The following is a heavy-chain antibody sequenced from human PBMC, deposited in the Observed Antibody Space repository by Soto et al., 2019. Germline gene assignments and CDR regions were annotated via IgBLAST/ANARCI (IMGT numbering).Heavy chain of an antibody. V-gene: IGHV3-33*01. J-gene: IGHJ4*02. Sequence: QVQLVESGGGVVQPGRSLRLSCAASGFTFSNYGMHWVRQAPGKGLEWVAVIWYDESKKYYADSVKGRFTISRDSSKNTLYLQMNSLRAEDTAVSSCARGGGLSEGGYWGQGTLVTVSS. CDR3: ARGGGLSEGGY. CDR2: IWYDESKK. CDR1: GFTFSNYG. D-gene: IGHD3-16*02.